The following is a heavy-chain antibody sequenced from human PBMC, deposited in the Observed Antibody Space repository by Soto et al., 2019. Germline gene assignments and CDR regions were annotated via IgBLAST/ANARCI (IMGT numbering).Heavy chain of an antibody. V-gene: IGHV4-34*01. CDR1: GGSFSGYY. CDR3: ARKSGYYEYYYYYYYMDV. D-gene: IGHD3-22*01. CDR2: INHSGST. Sequence: SETLSLTCAVYGGSFSGYYWSWIRQPPGKGLEWIGEINHSGSTNYNPSLKSRVTISVDTSKNQFSLKLSSVTAADTAVYYCARKSGYYEYYYYYYYMDVWGKGTTVTVSS. J-gene: IGHJ6*03.